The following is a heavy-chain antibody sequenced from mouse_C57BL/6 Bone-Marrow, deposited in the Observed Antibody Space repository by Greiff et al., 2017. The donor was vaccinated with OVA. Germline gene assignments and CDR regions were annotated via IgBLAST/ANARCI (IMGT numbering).Heavy chain of an antibody. J-gene: IGHJ4*01. CDR1: GFNIKDDY. CDR2: IDPENGDT. V-gene: IGHV14-4*01. Sequence: VQLQQSGAELVRPGASVKLSCTASGFNIKDDYMHWVKQRPEQGLEWIGWIDPENGDTEYASKFQGKATITTDTSSNTAYLQLSSLTSEDTAVYYCTPGLLRRGRGQGTSVTVSS. CDR3: TPGLLRRG. D-gene: IGHD1-1*01.